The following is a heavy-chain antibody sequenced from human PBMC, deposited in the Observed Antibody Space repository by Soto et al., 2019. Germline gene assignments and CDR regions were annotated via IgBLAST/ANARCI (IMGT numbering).Heavy chain of an antibody. D-gene: IGHD3-22*01. V-gene: IGHV3-21*01. CDR1: GFTFSTYS. CDR3: ASHPRDSSGYWYYFDY. Sequence: GGSLRLSCAASGFTFSTYSMNWVRQAPGKGLEWVSCISSSSSYIYYADSVKGRFTISRDNAKNSLYLQMNSLRAEDTAVYYCASHPRDSSGYWYYFDYWGQGTLVTVSS. J-gene: IGHJ4*02. CDR2: ISSSSSYI.